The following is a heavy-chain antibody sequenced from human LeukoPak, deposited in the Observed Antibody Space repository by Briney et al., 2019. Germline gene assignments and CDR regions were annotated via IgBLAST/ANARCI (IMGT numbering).Heavy chain of an antibody. CDR3: ARGYYDILTGYYNGYYFDY. CDR1: GGSISSYY. CDR2: TYYGGST. J-gene: IGHJ4*02. Sequence: PSETLSLTCTVSGGSISSYYWSWIRQPPGKGLEWIGNTYYGGSTNYNPSLKSRVTISVDTSKNQFSLKLSSVTAADTAVYYCARGYYDILTGYYNGYYFDYWGQGTLVTVSS. V-gene: IGHV4-59*01. D-gene: IGHD3-9*01.